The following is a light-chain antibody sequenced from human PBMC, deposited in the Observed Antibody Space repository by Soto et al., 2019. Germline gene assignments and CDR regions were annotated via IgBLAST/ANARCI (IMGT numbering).Light chain of an antibody. V-gene: IGKV1-5*01. CDR3: QHYNSYSEA. CDR2: DVS. J-gene: IGKJ1*01. Sequence: DIQMTQSPSTVSAYVGDRGTITCRASQSITTWLAWYQQRPGKAPKLLIYDVSSLQSGVPSRFSGSGSGTDFTLTISRLEPEDFEVYYCQHYNSYSEAFGQGTKVDIK. CDR1: QSITTW.